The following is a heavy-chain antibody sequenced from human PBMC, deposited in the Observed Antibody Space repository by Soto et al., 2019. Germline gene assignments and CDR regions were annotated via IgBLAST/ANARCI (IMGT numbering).Heavy chain of an antibody. CDR1: GFTFSSYA. CDR2: ISGSGGST. Sequence: GGSLRLSCAASGFTFSSYAMSWVRQAPGKGLEWVSAISGSGGSTYYADSVKGRFTISRDNSKNTLYLQMNSLRAEDTAVYYCAKECCSSWYSDYYFDYWGQGTLVTVSS. D-gene: IGHD6-13*01. CDR3: AKECCSSWYSDYYFDY. V-gene: IGHV3-23*01. J-gene: IGHJ4*02.